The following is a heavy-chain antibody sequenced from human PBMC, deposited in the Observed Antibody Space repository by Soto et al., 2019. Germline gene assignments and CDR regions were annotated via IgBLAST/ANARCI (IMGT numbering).Heavy chain of an antibody. CDR1: GFTFSSYA. J-gene: IGHJ6*02. Sequence: PGGSLRLSCEASGFTFSSYAMSWVRQAPGKGLEWVSAISGSGGSTYYADSVKGRFTISRDNSKNTLYLQMNSLRAEDTAVYYCAKDPVSYYYDSSGYYLSRGMDVWGQGTTVTVSS. CDR3: AKDPVSYYYDSSGYYLSRGMDV. D-gene: IGHD3-22*01. CDR2: ISGSGGST. V-gene: IGHV3-23*01.